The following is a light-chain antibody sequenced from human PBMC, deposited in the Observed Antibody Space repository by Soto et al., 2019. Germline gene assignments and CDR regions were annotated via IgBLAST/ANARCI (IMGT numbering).Light chain of an antibody. J-gene: IGKJ5*01. Sequence: IVLTQSPGTLSLSPGERTTLSCRASQSISSYLAWYQQKPGQAPRLLIYGASSRPTGIPDRFSGSGSGTDFTLTISRLEPEDFAVYYCQQYGSSSTFGQGTRLEIK. CDR2: GAS. V-gene: IGKV3-20*01. CDR1: QSISSY. CDR3: QQYGSSST.